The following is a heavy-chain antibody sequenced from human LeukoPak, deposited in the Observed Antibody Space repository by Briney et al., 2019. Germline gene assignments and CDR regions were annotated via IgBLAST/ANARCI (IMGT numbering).Heavy chain of an antibody. J-gene: IGHJ4*02. CDR2: IYYSGST. V-gene: IGHV4-61*01. D-gene: IGHD1-26*01. CDR3: ARAGPWELIDY. CDR1: GGSVSSGSYY. Sequence: SETLSLTCTVSGGSVSSGSYYWSWIRQPPGKGLEWIGYIYYSGSTNYNPSLKSRVTISVDTSKNQFSLKLSSVTAADTAVYYCARAGPWELIDYWGQGTLVTVSS.